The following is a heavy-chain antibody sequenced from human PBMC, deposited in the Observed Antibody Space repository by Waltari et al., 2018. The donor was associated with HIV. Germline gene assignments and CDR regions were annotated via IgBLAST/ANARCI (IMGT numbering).Heavy chain of an antibody. CDR3: AGDGGARYSSGYYPGDY. CDR2: ISAYNGNT. Sequence: QVLLVQSGAGVNKPGASVNVSGRDSGYTLTSIGISRGRQAPGQGLEWMGWISAYNGNTNYAQKLQGRVAMTTDASTSTAYMELRSLRSDDTAVYYCAGDGGARYSSGYYPGDYWGQGTLVTVSS. J-gene: IGHJ4*02. CDR1: GYTLTSIG. D-gene: IGHD3-22*01. V-gene: IGHV1-18*01.